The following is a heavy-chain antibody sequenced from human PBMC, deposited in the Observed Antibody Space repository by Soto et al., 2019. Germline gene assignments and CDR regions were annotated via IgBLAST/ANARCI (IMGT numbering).Heavy chain of an antibody. J-gene: IGHJ5*01. V-gene: IGHV4-31*03. Sequence: PSETLSLTCTVSDDSFSRLGYYWSWIRQHPGEGLEWIGFIYHSGSTFYNPSLKSRVTTSLDTSKSQFTLKLNSVTAADTAVYYCARLTTVTHFDFWGHGTLVTVSS. CDR2: IYHSGST. D-gene: IGHD4-17*01. CDR3: ARLTTVTHFDF. CDR1: DDSFSRLGYY.